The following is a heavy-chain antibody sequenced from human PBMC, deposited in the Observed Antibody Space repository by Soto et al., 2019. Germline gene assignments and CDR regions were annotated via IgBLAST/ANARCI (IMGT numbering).Heavy chain of an antibody. Sequence: GGSLRLSCAASGFTVSSNYMSWVRQAPGKGLEWVSVIYSGGSTYYADSVKGRFTTSRDNSKNTLDLQMNSLRAEDTAVYYCARDRRYRPDFDAFDIWGQGTMVTVSS. V-gene: IGHV3-66*01. D-gene: IGHD3-16*02. CDR2: IYSGGST. J-gene: IGHJ3*02. CDR1: GFTVSSNY. CDR3: ARDRRYRPDFDAFDI.